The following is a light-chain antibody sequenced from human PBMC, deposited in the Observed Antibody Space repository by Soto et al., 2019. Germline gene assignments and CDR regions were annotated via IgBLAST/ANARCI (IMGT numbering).Light chain of an antibody. CDR3: QQYGSSPPT. J-gene: IGKJ1*01. CDR1: QSISRY. Sequence: IVLTHSPGTLSLSPWERTTLSCRASQSISRYLAWYQQKPGQGPRLLIYGASSRATGTPDRFSGSGSGTDFTRTINRLEPEDFALYYCQQYGSSPPTFGQGTKVDIK. V-gene: IGKV3-20*01. CDR2: GAS.